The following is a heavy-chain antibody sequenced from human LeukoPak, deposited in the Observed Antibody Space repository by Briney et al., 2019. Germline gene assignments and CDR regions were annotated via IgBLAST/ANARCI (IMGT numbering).Heavy chain of an antibody. V-gene: IGHV1-69*04. Sequence: ASVKVSCKASGGTFSSYAISWVRQAPGQGLEWMGRIIPILGIANYAQKFQGRVTITADKSTSTAYMGLSSLRSEDTAVYYCARALGSGYPLAYWGQGTLVTVSS. CDR3: ARALGSGYPLAY. CDR1: GGTFSSYA. D-gene: IGHD3-22*01. J-gene: IGHJ4*02. CDR2: IIPILGIA.